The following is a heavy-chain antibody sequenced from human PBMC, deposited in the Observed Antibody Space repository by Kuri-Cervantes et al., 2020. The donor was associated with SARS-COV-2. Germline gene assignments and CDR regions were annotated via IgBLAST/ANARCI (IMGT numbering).Heavy chain of an antibody. D-gene: IGHD2-15*01. Sequence: SVKVSCKASVFTLTGSAVQWVRQARGQPLEWIGWIVVGSGNTNYAQKFQERVTITRDMSTSTAYMELSSLRSEDTAVYYCAAVYCSGGSCYPRYGMDVWGQGTTVTVSS. CDR2: IVVGSGNT. J-gene: IGHJ6*02. CDR1: VFTLTGSA. CDR3: AAVYCSGGSCYPRYGMDV. V-gene: IGHV1-58*01.